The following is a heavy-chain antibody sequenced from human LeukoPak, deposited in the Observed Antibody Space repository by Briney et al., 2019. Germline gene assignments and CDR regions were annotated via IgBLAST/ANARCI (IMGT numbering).Heavy chain of an antibody. Sequence: SETLSLTCTVSGGSISSSSHYWGWLRQPPGKGLEWIGSIYYSGSTYYNPSLKSRVTISVDTSKDQFSLKLSSVTAADTAVYYCARVVTIFGVVIIADAFDIWGQGTMVTVSS. V-gene: IGHV4-39*07. CDR2: IYYSGST. D-gene: IGHD3-3*01. CDR3: ARVVTIFGVVIIADAFDI. J-gene: IGHJ3*02. CDR1: GGSISSSSHY.